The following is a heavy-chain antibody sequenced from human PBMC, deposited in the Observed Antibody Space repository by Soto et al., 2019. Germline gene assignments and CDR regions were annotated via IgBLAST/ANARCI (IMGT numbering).Heavy chain of an antibody. J-gene: IGHJ4*02. V-gene: IGHV3-30-3*01. CDR3: AREDYYDSSGYSQLDY. CDR2: ISYDGSNK. Sequence: PGGSLRLSCAASGFTFSSYAMHWVRQAPGKGLEWVAVISYDGSNKYYADSVKGRFTISRDNSKNTLYLQMNSLRAEDTAVYYCAREDYYDSSGYSQLDYWGQGTLVTVSS. D-gene: IGHD3-22*01. CDR1: GFTFSSYA.